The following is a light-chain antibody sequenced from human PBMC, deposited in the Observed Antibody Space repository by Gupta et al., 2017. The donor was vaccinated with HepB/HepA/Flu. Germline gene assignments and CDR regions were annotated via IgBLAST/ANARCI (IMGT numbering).Light chain of an antibody. CDR1: SPNIGSNY. V-gene: IGLV1-47*01. J-gene: IGLJ3*02. CDR3: AAWDASMSVRV. Sequence: QSVLTQPPSASGTPGQRVTISWSGSSPNIGSNYVYWYQQRPATAPKLLLYRNNPRPSGVPDRFSGSNSGTSASLTTSGLRSEEEADYYCAAWDASMSVRVFGGGTKLTGL. CDR2: RNN.